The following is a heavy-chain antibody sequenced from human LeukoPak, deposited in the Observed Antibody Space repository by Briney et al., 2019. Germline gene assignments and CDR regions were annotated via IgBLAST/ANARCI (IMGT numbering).Heavy chain of an antibody. CDR3: ARSPPKDV. Sequence: ASVKVSCKVSGYTLSELSMHWVRQAPGKGLEWMGGSNPEDDETIYAQKFQGRVTMTRNTSISTAYMELSSLRSEDTAVYYCARSPPKDVWGQGTTVTVSS. J-gene: IGHJ6*02. D-gene: IGHD5-24*01. CDR1: GYTLSELS. V-gene: IGHV1-24*01. CDR2: SNPEDDET.